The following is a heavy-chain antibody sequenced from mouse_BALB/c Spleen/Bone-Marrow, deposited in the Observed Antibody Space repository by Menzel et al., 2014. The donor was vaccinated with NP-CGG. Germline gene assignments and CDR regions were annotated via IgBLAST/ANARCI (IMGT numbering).Heavy chain of an antibody. Sequence: VQVVESGPELVKPGASVRISCKASGYTFTAYYIHWVKQRPGQGLEWIGWIYPGNLNTKYNEKFKGKTTLTADKSSSTAYVQLSSLTSEDSAVYFCTRDAMDYWGQGTSVTVSS. V-gene: IGHV1S56*01. CDR2: IYPGNLNT. CDR1: GYTFTAYY. J-gene: IGHJ4*01. CDR3: TRDAMDY.